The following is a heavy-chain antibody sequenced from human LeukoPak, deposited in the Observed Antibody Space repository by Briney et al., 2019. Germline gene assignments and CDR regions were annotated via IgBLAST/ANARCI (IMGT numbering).Heavy chain of an antibody. CDR3: ARLRTAAAGMDY. J-gene: IGHJ4*02. CDR2: IYYSGST. V-gene: IGHV4-59*01. Sequence: SETLSLTCSVSGGSISPYYWSWIRQPPGKGLEWIGYIYYSGSTNYNPSLKSRVTISVDTSKNQFSLKMTSVTAADTAMYYCARLRTAAAGMDYWGQGTLVTVSS. CDR1: GGSISPYY. D-gene: IGHD6-13*01.